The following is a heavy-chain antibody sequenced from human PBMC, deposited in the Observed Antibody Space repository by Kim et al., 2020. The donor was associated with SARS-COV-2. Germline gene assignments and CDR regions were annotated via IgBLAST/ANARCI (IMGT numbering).Heavy chain of an antibody. CDR1: GGSISSSSYY. CDR2: IYYSGST. V-gene: IGHV4-39*01. CDR3: ARLVAVRGVIIIAFDY. J-gene: IGHJ4*02. D-gene: IGHD3-10*01. Sequence: SETLSLTCTVSGGSISSSSYYWGWIRQPPGKGLEWIGSIYYSGSTYYNPSLKSRVTISVDTSKNQFSLKLSSVTAADTAVYYCARLVAVRGVIIIAFDYWGQGTLVTVSS.